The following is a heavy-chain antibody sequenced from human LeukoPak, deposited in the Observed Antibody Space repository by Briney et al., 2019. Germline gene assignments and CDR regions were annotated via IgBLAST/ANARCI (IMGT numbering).Heavy chain of an antibody. V-gene: IGHV4-59*01. Sequence: SETLSLTCTVSGGSISSYYWSWIQQPPGKGLEWIGYIYYSGSTNYNPSLKSRVTISVDTSKNQFSLKLSSVTAADTAVYYCARPVAYDDAFDIWGQGTMVTVSS. CDR3: ARPVAYDDAFDI. D-gene: IGHD4-23*01. J-gene: IGHJ3*02. CDR1: GGSISSYY. CDR2: IYYSGST.